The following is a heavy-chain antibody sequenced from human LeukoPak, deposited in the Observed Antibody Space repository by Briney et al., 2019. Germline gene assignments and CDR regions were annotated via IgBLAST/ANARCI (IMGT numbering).Heavy chain of an antibody. V-gene: IGHV3-48*03. CDR1: GFTFSSYE. CDR3: ARGLRYFDFNWFDP. CDR2: ISSSGSTI. Sequence: GGSLRLSCAASGFTFSSYEMNWVRQAPGKGLEWVSYISSSGSTIYYADSVKGRFTISRDNAKNSLYLQMNSLRAEDTAVYYCARGLRYFDFNWFDPWGQGTLVTVSS. D-gene: IGHD3-9*01. J-gene: IGHJ5*02.